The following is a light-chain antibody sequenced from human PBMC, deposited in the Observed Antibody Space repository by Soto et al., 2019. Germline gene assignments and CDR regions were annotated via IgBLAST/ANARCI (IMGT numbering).Light chain of an antibody. V-gene: IGKV1-5*03. CDR2: KAS. CDR3: QQYNSYPLT. J-gene: IGKJ4*01. CDR1: QSISSW. Sequence: DIQMTQSPSTLSASGGDRVTMTCRASQSISSWLAWYQQKPGKAPKLLIYKASSLESGVPSRFSGSGSGTEFTLTISSLQPDDFATYYCQQYNSYPLTFGGGTKVDI.